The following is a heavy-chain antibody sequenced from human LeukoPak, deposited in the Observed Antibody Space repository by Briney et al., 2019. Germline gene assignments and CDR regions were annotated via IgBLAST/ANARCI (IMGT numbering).Heavy chain of an antibody. CDR2: INPSGGST. J-gene: IGHJ4*02. CDR1: GYTFTSYY. D-gene: IGHD3-10*01. Sequence: GASVKVSCKASGYTFTSYYMHWVRQAPGQGLEWMGIINPSGGSTSYAQKFQGRVTMTRDMSTSTVYMELSSLRSEDTAVYYCARDLEGTPFDYWGQGTLVTVSS. CDR3: ARDLEGTPFDY. V-gene: IGHV1-46*01.